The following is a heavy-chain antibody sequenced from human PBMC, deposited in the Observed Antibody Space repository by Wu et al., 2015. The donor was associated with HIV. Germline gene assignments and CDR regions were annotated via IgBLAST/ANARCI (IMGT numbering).Heavy chain of an antibody. V-gene: IGHV1-18*01. D-gene: IGHD2-8*01. CDR3: ARGGHCTQGVCYHLEY. Sequence: QVQLVQSGAEVKKPGASVKVSCKASGYTFTSYGISWVRQAPGQGLEWMGWISAYNGNTNYAQKLQGRVTMTTDSHTETAYMELKSLTSDDTAVYFCARGGHCTQGVCYHLEYWGQGTLVTVSS. J-gene: IGHJ4*02. CDR1: GYTFTSYG. CDR2: ISAYNGNT.